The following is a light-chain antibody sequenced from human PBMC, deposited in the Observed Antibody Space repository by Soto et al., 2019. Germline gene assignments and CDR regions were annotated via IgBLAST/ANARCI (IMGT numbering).Light chain of an antibody. CDR3: QLYGSSTLYT. V-gene: IGKV3-20*01. CDR1: QSVTSNY. Sequence: ERVFTHSSWARSVSPCVRATVXVGXXQSVTSNYLAWYQQKPGQAPRLLIFGSYRRATGIPDRFSGSGSGTEFTLTINRLEPEDFVVYYCQLYGSSTLYTFGQGTRLEI. J-gene: IGKJ5*01. CDR2: GSY.